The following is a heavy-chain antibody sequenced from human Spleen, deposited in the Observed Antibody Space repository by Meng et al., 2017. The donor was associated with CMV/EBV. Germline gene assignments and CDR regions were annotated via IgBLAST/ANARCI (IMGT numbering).Heavy chain of an antibody. Sequence: SGYTFTSSVISWVRQPPGQGLEWMGWISGYNGNTNSAQRFQGRVIMTTDTSTTTAYMELRSLTSDDTAVYYCARAPLYGSGNYYHYWGQGTLVTVSS. CDR2: ISGYNGNT. CDR1: GYTFTSSV. V-gene: IGHV1-18*04. D-gene: IGHD3-10*01. J-gene: IGHJ4*02. CDR3: ARAPLYGSGNYYHY.